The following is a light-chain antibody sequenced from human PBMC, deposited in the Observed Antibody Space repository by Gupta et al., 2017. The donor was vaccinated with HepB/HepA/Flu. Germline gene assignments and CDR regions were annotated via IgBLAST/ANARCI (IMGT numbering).Light chain of an antibody. Sequence: DIVMTQSPDSLAVSLGERATINCKSSQSVLYSSNNKNYLAWYQQKPGQPPKLLIYWASTRESGVPDRFSGSGSGTDFTLTIISLQAEDVAVYYCQQYSSTLFTFGPGTKVDIK. CDR3: QQYSSTLFT. J-gene: IGKJ3*01. CDR2: WAS. V-gene: IGKV4-1*01. CDR1: QSVLYSSNNKNY.